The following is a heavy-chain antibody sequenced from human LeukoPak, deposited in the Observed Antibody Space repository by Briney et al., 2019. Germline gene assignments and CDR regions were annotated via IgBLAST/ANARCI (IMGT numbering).Heavy chain of an antibody. CDR1: GFTFDDYA. CDR2: ISWNSGSI. Sequence: GGSLRLSCAASGFTFDDYAMHWVRQAPGKGLEWVSGISWNSGSIGYADSVKGRFTISRDNAKNSLYLQMNSLRAEDTAVYYCARDLRGYSSVGWGQGTMVTVSS. V-gene: IGHV3-9*01. D-gene: IGHD5-18*01. J-gene: IGHJ3*01. CDR3: ARDLRGYSSVG.